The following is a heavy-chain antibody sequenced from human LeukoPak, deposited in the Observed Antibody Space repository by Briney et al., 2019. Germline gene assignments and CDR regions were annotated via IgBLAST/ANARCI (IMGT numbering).Heavy chain of an antibody. Sequence: SGKVSCKASGGTYSSYAISWVRQATGQWLEWMGGIIPIFGTANYAQKFQGRVTITADESTSTAYMELSSLRSEDTAVYYCAREGISGWNYWGQGTLVTVSS. D-gene: IGHD6-19*01. CDR1: GGTYSSYA. CDR3: AREGISGWNY. J-gene: IGHJ4*02. V-gene: IGHV1-69*13. CDR2: IIPIFGTA.